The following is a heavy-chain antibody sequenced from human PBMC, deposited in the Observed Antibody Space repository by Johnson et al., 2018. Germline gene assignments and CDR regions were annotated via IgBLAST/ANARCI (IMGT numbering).Heavy chain of an antibody. CDR2: ISYDGSNK. Sequence: QVQLVQSGGGVVQPGRSLRLSCAASGFTFSSYGMHWVRQAPGKGLEWVAVISYDGSNKYYADSVKGRFTISRDNSKNTLYLQMNSLRAEDTAVYYCAKAPYYYDSSGYYDDAFDIWGQGTMVTVSS. V-gene: IGHV3-30*18. D-gene: IGHD3-22*01. CDR1: GFTFSSYG. J-gene: IGHJ3*02. CDR3: AKAPYYYDSSGYYDDAFDI.